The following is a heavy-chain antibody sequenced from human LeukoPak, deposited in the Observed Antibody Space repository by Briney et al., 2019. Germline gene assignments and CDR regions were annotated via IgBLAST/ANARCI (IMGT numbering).Heavy chain of an antibody. D-gene: IGHD3-10*01. V-gene: IGHV3-23*01. CDR2: ISGGVT. J-gene: IGHJ6*03. Sequence: GGSLRLSCAASGFTFNNYAMNWVRQAPGKGLEWVSAISGGVTYYTDSVKGRFTISRDDSKNTLYLQMNSLRAEDTAVYYCARGSGSYPPYYYHMDIWGKGTTVTVSS. CDR3: ARGSGSYPPYYYHMDI. CDR1: GFTFNNYA.